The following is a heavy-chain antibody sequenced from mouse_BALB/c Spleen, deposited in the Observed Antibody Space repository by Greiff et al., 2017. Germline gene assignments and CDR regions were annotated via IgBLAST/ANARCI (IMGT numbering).Heavy chain of an antibody. CDR2: IYPGDGDT. CDR3: ARGTYGKGWYFDV. Sequence: QVQLQQSGPELVKPGASVKISCKASGYAFSSSWMNWVKQRPGQGLEWIGRIYPGDGDTNYNGKFKGKATLTADKSSSTAYMQLSSLTSVDSAVYFCARGTYGKGWYFDVWGAGTTVTVSS. D-gene: IGHD2-1*01. V-gene: IGHV1-82*01. J-gene: IGHJ1*01. CDR1: GYAFSSSW.